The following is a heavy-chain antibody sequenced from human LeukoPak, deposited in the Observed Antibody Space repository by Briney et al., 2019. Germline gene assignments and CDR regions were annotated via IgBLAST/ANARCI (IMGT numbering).Heavy chain of an antibody. CDR1: GDSMSYYY. Sequence: SETLSLTCTVSGDSMSYYYWNFVRQPAGKGLEWIGRIHTSGTTYYSASLKSRVSMSVDSSRNQFSLRLTSVTAADTAIYFCARGDYYDGGGRNWFDVWGQGTLVTVSS. J-gene: IGHJ5*02. D-gene: IGHD3-16*01. V-gene: IGHV4-4*07. CDR3: ARGDYYDGGGRNWFDV. CDR2: IHTSGTT.